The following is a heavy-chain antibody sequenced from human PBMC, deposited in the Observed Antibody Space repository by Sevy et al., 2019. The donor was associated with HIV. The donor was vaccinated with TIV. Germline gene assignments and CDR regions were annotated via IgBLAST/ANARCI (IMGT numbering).Heavy chain of an antibody. D-gene: IGHD3-9*01. CDR1: GFTFSNYG. J-gene: IGHJ5*02. CDR3: ARGGGLDILTGNP. V-gene: IGHV3-33*01. Sequence: GGSLRLSCAASGFTFSNYGIHWVRQAPGKGLEWLAVIWYDGSNKYYADSVKGRFTISRDNSKNTVYLQMNSLRAEDTTVYYCARGGGLDILTGNPWGQGTLVTVSS. CDR2: IWYDGSNK.